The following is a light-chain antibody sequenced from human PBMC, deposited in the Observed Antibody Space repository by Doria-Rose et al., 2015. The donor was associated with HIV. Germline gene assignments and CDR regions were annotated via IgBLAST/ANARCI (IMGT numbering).Light chain of an antibody. V-gene: IGKV3-20*01. CDR1: QSFSSTY. CDR3: HQYGTSWT. J-gene: IGKJ1*01. Sequence: EIVLTQSPGTLSLSPGEGATLSCRASQSFSSTYLAWYQQKPGQAPSLLIYDGSTRATGIPDRSSASGSGTDFTLTINRLEPEDFALYYCHQYGTSWTCGQGTKVEI. CDR2: DGS.